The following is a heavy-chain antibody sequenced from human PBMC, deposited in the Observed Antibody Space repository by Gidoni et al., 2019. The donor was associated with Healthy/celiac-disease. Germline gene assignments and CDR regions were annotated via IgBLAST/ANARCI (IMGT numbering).Heavy chain of an antibody. CDR1: GFTFSRYA. J-gene: IGHJ4*02. CDR2: ISGSGGST. V-gene: IGHV3-23*01. Sequence: EVQLLESGGGLVQPGGSLRLSCAASGFTFSRYAMSWVRQAPGKGLEWVAAISGSGGSTYYADSVKGRFTISRDNSKNTLYLQMNSLRAEDTAVYYCAKASYGSGSYSYPYYFDYWGQGTLVTVSS. CDR3: AKASYGSGSYSYPYYFDY. D-gene: IGHD3-10*01.